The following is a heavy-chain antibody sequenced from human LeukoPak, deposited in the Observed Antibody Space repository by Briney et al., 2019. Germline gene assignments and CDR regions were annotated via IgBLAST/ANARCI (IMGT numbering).Heavy chain of an antibody. CDR2: INPSSGGT. J-gene: IGHJ3*02. D-gene: IGHD2-2*01. CDR3: ARVVPAATMQAFDI. V-gene: IGHV1-2*02. Sequence: ASVKVSCKASGYTFTGYYMHWVRQAPGQGLEWMGWINPSSGGTNYAQKFQGRVTMTRDTSISTAYMELSRLRSDDTAVYYCARVVPAATMQAFDIWGQGTMVTVSS. CDR1: GYTFTGYY.